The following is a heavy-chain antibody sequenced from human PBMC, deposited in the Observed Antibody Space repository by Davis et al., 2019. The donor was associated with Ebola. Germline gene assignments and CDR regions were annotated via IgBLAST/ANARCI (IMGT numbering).Heavy chain of an antibody. CDR3: ARDAFPGDYIRWFDS. D-gene: IGHD4-17*01. CDR2: IYYSGIT. CDR1: GGSISSYY. Sequence: SETLSLTCTVSGGSISSYYWSWIRQPPGKGLEWIGYIYYSGITSYNPSLKSRVAISLQTSKNQFSLKLTSVTAADTAVYYCARDAFPGDYIRWFDSWGQGTQVTVSS. J-gene: IGHJ5*01. V-gene: IGHV4-59*12.